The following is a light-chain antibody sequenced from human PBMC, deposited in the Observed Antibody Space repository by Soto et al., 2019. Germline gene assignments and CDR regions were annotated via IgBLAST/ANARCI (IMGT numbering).Light chain of an antibody. CDR3: AAWDDSLDAQV. CDR1: RSNIGRNF. Sequence: QTVVTQSPSASGTPGQRVTISCSGSRSNIGRNFAYWYQHVPGTAPRLLIQRNNERPSGVPDRFSGSKSGTSVSLAISGLRSDDEATYYCAAWDDSLDAQVFGAGTKVTVL. CDR2: RNN. V-gene: IGLV1-47*01. J-gene: IGLJ3*02.